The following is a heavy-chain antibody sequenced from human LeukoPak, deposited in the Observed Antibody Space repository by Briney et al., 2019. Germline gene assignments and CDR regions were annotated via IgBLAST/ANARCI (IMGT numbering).Heavy chain of an antibody. CDR2: ISSRSDYI. D-gene: IGHD2-2*02. V-gene: IGHV3-21*01. CDR3: ARAYTLGWFDP. Sequence: SGGSLRLSCAASGFTFSGYTMHWVRLAPGKGLEWVSSISSRSDYIYYGDSVKGRFTVSRDNAKNSLYLQMSSLGAEDTALYYCARAYTLGWFDPWGQGTLVTVSS. CDR1: GFTFSGYT. J-gene: IGHJ5*02.